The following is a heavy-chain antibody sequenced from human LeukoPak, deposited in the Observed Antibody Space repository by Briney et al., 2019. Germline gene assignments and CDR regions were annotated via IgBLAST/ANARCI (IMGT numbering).Heavy chain of an antibody. D-gene: IGHD1-7*01. CDR1: DGSTTGYY. J-gene: IGHJ3*02. V-gene: IGHV4-59*01. CDR2: VYYTGRT. CDR3: ARGSVENWNYVLDAFDI. Sequence: PSETLSLTCSVSDGSTTGYYWSWIRQPPGKGLEWIAYVYYTGRTLYNPSLESRVTISVDTSKNQFSLKLSSVTAADTAVYYCARGSVENWNYVLDAFDIWGQGTMVTVSS.